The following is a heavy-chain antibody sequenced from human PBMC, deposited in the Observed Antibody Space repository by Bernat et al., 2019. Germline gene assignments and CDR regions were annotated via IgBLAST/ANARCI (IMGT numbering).Heavy chain of an antibody. J-gene: IGHJ4*01. CDR3: TKVRATVWGGYRYTSLDD. D-gene: IGHD3-16*02. CDR1: GFTFSSYG. V-gene: IGHV3-30*18. CDR2: ISYDGSKK. Sequence: QVQLVESGGGVVQPGRSLRLSCAASGFTFSSYGMHWVRQAPGKGLEWVAVISYDGSKKYYADSVKGRFTISRDNSKNTLYLQMNSLRAEDTAVYYCTKVRATVWGGYRYTSLDDWGQGTLVTVSS.